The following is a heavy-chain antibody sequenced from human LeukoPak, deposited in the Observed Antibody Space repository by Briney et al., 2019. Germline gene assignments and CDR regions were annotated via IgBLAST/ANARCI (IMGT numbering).Heavy chain of an antibody. Sequence: SETLSLTCAVSGYSIGSGYFCGWIRQPPGMGLEWIGSLYHSGITYYHPSLKSRVTISMDTSKNQFSLKLTSVTAADTAVYYCARHALFDSTGYYYVLDYWGQGTLATVSS. CDR3: ARHALFDSTGYYYVLDY. J-gene: IGHJ4*02. CDR1: GYSIGSGYF. CDR2: LYHSGIT. V-gene: IGHV4-38-2*01. D-gene: IGHD3-22*01.